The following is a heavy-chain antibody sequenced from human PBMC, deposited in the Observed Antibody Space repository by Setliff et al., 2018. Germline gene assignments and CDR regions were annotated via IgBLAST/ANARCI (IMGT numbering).Heavy chain of an antibody. CDR1: GFTFSRYA. V-gene: IGHV3-23*01. D-gene: IGHD4-17*01. CDR3: AKERHGDYVLDY. J-gene: IGHJ4*02. CDR2: ISGSGGST. Sequence: GGSLRLSCAASGFTFSRYAMSWVRQAPGKGLEWVSAISGSGGSTYYADSVKGRFTISRDNSKNRLYLQMNSLRAEDTAVYYCAKERHGDYVLDYWGQGTLVTVSS.